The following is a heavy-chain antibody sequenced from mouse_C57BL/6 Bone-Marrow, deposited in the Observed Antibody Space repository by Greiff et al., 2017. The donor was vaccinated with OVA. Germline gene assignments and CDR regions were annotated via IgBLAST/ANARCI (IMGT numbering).Heavy chain of an antibody. J-gene: IGHJ2*01. CDR3: ARGDPLGLFDY. V-gene: IGHV5-4*01. D-gene: IGHD4-1*01. CDR1: GFTFSSYA. CDR2: ISDGGSYT. Sequence: EVQLVESGGGLVKPGGSLKLSCAASGFTFSSYAMSWVRQTPEKRLEWVATISDGGSYTYYPDNVKGRFTISRDNAKNNLYLQMSHLKSEDTAMYDCARGDPLGLFDYWGQGTTLTLSS.